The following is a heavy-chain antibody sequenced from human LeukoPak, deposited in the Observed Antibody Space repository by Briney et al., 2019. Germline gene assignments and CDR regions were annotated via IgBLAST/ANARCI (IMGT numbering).Heavy chain of an antibody. CDR2: ISGSGGST. CDR1: GFTLSSYA. Sequence: GGSLRLSCAASGFTLSSYAMSWVRQAPGKGLEWVSAISGSGGSTYYADSVKGRFTISRDNSKSTLYLQMNSLRAEDTAVYYCAKDRAYCSSPSCYSDWYFDLWGRGTLVTVSS. J-gene: IGHJ2*01. V-gene: IGHV3-23*01. D-gene: IGHD2-2*01. CDR3: AKDRAYCSSPSCYSDWYFDL.